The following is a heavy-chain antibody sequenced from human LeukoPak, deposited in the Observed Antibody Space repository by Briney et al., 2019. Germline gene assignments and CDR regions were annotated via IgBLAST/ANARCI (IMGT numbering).Heavy chain of an antibody. D-gene: IGHD4-17*01. J-gene: IGHJ3*02. V-gene: IGHV4-59*08. CDR3: ARQTMTTADAFDI. Sequence: PSETLSLTCTVSGGSISSHFWSWIRQPPGKGLEWIAYIYYSGSTDYNPSLKSRVTISVDTSKNQFSLKLSSVTAADTAVYYRARQTMTTADAFDIWGQGTMVTVSS. CDR2: IYYSGST. CDR1: GGSISSHF.